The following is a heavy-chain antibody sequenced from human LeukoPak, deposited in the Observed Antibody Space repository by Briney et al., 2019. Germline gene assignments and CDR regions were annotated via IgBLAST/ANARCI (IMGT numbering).Heavy chain of an antibody. CDR3: ATGVTMVRGVITYYYYYYMDV. Sequence: ASVKVSCKASGYTFTSYYMHWVRQAPGQGLEWMGIINPSGGSTSYAQKFQGRATMTRDMSTSTVYMELSRLRSDDTAVYYCATGVTMVRGVITYYYYYYMDVWGKGTTVTISS. CDR2: INPSGGST. D-gene: IGHD3-10*01. V-gene: IGHV1-46*01. J-gene: IGHJ6*03. CDR1: GYTFTSYY.